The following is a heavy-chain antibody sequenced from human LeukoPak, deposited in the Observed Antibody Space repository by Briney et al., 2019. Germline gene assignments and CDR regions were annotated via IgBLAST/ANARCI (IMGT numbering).Heavy chain of an antibody. CDR3: ARGASSAYYVDY. Sequence: AGGSLRLSCAASGFTFSTYWMHWVRQAPGKGLVWVSRIKYDGSMTTYGDSVKGRFSISRDNAKNTVDLQMNSLRAEDTAVCYCARGASSAYYVDYWGQGTLVSVSS. D-gene: IGHD3-22*01. CDR2: IKYDGSMT. J-gene: IGHJ4*02. V-gene: IGHV3-74*01. CDR1: GFTFSTYW.